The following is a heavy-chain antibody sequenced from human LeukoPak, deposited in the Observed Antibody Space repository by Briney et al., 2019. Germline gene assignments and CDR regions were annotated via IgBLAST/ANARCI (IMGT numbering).Heavy chain of an antibody. CDR3: ARGGRYYYGSGSYYGMDV. D-gene: IGHD3-10*01. CDR1: GYSVSGSY. CDR2: IYSRGST. Sequence: GGSLKLSCAASGYSVSGSYMSWVRQAPGKGLEWVSVIYSRGSTYYADSVKGRFTISRDNAKKSLFLQMNSLRAEDTALYYCARGGRYYYGSGSYYGMDVWGQGTTVTVSS. J-gene: IGHJ6*02. V-gene: IGHV3-53*01.